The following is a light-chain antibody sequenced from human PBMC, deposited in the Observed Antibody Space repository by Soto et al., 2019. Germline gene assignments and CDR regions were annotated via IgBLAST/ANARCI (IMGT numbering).Light chain of an antibody. J-gene: IGLJ1*01. CDR2: DVS. Sequence: QSVLTQPRSVSGSPGQSVTISCTGTSSDVGGYNYVSWYQQHPGKAPKLMIYDVSKRPSGVPDRFSGSKSGNTASLTISGLQAEDEADYYCCTYAGSRYVFGTGTKVTLL. V-gene: IGLV2-11*01. CDR3: CTYAGSRYV. CDR1: SSDVGGYNY.